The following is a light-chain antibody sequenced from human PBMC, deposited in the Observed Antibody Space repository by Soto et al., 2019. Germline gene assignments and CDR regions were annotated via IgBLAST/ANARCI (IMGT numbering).Light chain of an antibody. J-gene: IGKJ1*01. CDR1: QSVSSSY. CDR2: GAS. V-gene: IGKV3-20*01. CDR3: QPYGSSPRT. Sequence: EMVLTQSPGALSLSPGEKATLSCGASQSVSSSYLAWYQQQPGQAPRLRIYGASTRATGIPDRFSGSGSGTDFTLTISRLEPEDFAVYYCQPYGSSPRTFGQGTKVEIK.